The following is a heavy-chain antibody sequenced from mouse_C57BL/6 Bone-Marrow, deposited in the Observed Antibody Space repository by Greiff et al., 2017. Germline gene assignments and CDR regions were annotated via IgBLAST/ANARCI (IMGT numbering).Heavy chain of an antibody. CDR3: TRGDYYGSSYGRYFDV. D-gene: IGHD1-1*01. CDR1: GYTFTSYW. V-gene: IGHV1-5*01. CDR2: IYPGNSDT. Sequence: VQLKESGTVLARPGASVKMSCKTSGYTFTSYWMPWVKQRPGQGLEWIGAIYPGNSDTSYNQKFKGKAKLTAVTSASTAYMELSSLTNEDSAVYYCTRGDYYGSSYGRYFDVWGTGTTVTVSS. J-gene: IGHJ1*03.